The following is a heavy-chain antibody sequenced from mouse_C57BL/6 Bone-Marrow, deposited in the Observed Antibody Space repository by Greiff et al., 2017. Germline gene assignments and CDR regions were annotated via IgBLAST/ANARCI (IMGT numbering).Heavy chain of an antibody. CDR3: ARGNYHWYFDV. D-gene: IGHD1-1*01. CDR2: INPNNGGT. Sequence: VQLQQSGPELVKPGASVKIPCKASGYTFTDYNMDWVKQSHGKSLEWIGDINPNNGGTNYNQKFKGKATLTVDKSSSTAYMELRSLTSEDTAVYYCARGNYHWYFDVWGTGTTVTVSS. V-gene: IGHV1-18*01. CDR1: GYTFTDYN. J-gene: IGHJ1*03.